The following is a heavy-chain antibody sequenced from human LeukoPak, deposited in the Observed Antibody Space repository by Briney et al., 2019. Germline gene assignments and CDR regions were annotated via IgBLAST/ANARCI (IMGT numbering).Heavy chain of an antibody. Sequence: GGSLRLSCAASGFIFSNYAMHWVRQAPGKGPEWVAVILYDGGRNYYADSVKGRFTISRDNSKNTLYLQMNSLRAEDTAVYYCAKASPFNYYDSSGYYDYWGQGTLVTVSS. J-gene: IGHJ4*02. V-gene: IGHV3-30*18. CDR3: AKASPFNYYDSSGYYDY. CDR2: ILYDGGRN. D-gene: IGHD3-22*01. CDR1: GFIFSNYA.